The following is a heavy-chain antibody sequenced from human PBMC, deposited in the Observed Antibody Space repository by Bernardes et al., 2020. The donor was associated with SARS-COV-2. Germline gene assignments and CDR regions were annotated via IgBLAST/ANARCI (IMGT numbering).Heavy chain of an antibody. Sequence: GGSLRLSCAASGFTFSKYAMTWVRQAPGKGLEWVSAISAIGGSTYYADSVRGRFTISRDNSKNTQYLQMTSLRAEDTAVYYCSKNAKYSSSSMEVWGQGTTVTVSS. CDR2: ISAIGGST. CDR3: SKNAKYSSSSMEV. D-gene: IGHD6-6*01. J-gene: IGHJ6*02. V-gene: IGHV3-23*01. CDR1: GFTFSKYA.